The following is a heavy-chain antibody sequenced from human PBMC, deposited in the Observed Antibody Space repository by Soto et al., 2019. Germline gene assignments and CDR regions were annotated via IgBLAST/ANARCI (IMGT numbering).Heavy chain of an antibody. V-gene: IGHV4-59*11. J-gene: IGHJ6*02. CDR2: IYDRGST. CDR1: GGSISSHY. D-gene: IGHD1-26*01. Sequence: PSENLSLTCTVSGGSISSHYWSWVRQAPGKGLEWIGHIYDRGSTSYNPSLRSRSTISVDTSNNQFSLKLNSVTTADTAVYYCARDGREASGMDVWGQGTKVTVSS. CDR3: ARDGREASGMDV.